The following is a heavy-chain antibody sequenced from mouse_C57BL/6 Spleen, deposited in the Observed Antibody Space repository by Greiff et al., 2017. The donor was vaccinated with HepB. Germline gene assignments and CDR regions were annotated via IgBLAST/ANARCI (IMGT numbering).Heavy chain of an antibody. CDR1: GFTFSDYG. CDR3: ARQGNYGRAMDY. CDR2: ISNLAYSI. D-gene: IGHD1-1*01. V-gene: IGHV5-15*01. J-gene: IGHJ4*01. Sequence: EVKVVESGGGLVQPGGSLKLSCAASGFTFSDYGMAWVRQAPRKGPEWVAFISNLAYSIYYADTVTGRFTISRENAKNTLYLEMSSLRSEDTAMYYCARQGNYGRAMDYWGQGTSVTVSS.